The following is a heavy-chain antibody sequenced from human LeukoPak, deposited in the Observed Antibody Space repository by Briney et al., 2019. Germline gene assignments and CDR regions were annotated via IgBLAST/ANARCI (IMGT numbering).Heavy chain of an antibody. CDR1: GFTFSYYA. D-gene: IGHD6-6*01. Sequence: GGSLRLSCAASGFTFSYYAMHWVRQAPGKGLEYVSAISSDGGSTYYANSVKGRFTISRDNSKNMLYLQMGSLRPEDMVVYYCARWVSTSYDAFDIWGQGTMVTVSS. V-gene: IGHV3-64*01. CDR3: ARWVSTSYDAFDI. CDR2: ISSDGGST. J-gene: IGHJ3*02.